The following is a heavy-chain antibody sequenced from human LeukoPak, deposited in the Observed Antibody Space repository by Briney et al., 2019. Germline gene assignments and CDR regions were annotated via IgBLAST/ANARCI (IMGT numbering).Heavy chain of an antibody. CDR1: GFIFSDYY. CDR2: ISSSGSTI. D-gene: IGHD1-26*01. CDR3: AREYSGSSLDY. Sequence: GGSLRLSCAASGFIFSDYYMRWILQAPGGGLEGLSYISSSGSTIYYADSVKGRFTISRDNAKNSLYLQMNSLTAEDTAVYYCAREYSGSSLDYWAQGTLVTVSS. J-gene: IGHJ4*02. V-gene: IGHV3-11*01.